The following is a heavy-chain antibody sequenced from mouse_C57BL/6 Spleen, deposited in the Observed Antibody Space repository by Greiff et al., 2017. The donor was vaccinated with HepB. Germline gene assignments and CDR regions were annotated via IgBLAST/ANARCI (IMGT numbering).Heavy chain of an antibody. D-gene: IGHD4-1*01. CDR3: AREGAGTDAMDY. CDR2: INTNNGGT. Sequence: VQLQQSGPELVKPGASVKIPCKASGYTFTDYNMDWVKQSHGKSLEWIGDINTNNGGTIYNQKFKGKATLTVDKSSSTVYMELRSLTSEDTAVYYCAREGAGTDAMDYWGQGTSVTVSS. CDR1: GYTFTDYN. V-gene: IGHV1-18*01. J-gene: IGHJ4*01.